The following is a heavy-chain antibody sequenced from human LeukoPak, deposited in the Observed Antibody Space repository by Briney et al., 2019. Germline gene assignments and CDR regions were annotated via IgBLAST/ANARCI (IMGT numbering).Heavy chain of an antibody. CDR1: GFTFSSYE. Sequence: GGSLRLSCAASGFTFSSYEMNWVRQAPGKGLEWVSYISSSGSTIYYADSIKGRFTISRDNAKNSLYLQMNSLRAEDTAVYYCARTGVDYGIFYYMDVWGKGTTVTISS. CDR3: ARTGVDYGIFYYMDV. V-gene: IGHV3-48*03. D-gene: IGHD4-17*01. J-gene: IGHJ6*03. CDR2: ISSSGSTI.